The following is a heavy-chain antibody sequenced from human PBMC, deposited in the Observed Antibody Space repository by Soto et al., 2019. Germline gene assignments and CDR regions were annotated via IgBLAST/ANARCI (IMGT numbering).Heavy chain of an antibody. V-gene: IGHV3-11*06. CDR3: ARGPSGYYSTGFDP. CDR2: ISSSSSYT. D-gene: IGHD2-2*03. Sequence: GGSLRLACAACGFTVSNYYVSWIRQAQGKGLEWVSYISSSSSYTNYADSVKGRFTISRDNAKNSLYLQMNSLRAEDTAVYHCARGPSGYYSTGFDPWGQGTLVTVSS. J-gene: IGHJ5*02. CDR1: GFTVSNYY.